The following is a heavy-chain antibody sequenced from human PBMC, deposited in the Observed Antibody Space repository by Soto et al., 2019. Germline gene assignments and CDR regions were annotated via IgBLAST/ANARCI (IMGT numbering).Heavy chain of an antibody. V-gene: IGHV4-59*11. CDR2: IYYNGNT. CDR3: ARDNWYSED. Sequence: PSETLSLTCTVSGCSISNHYWSWIRQPPGKGLEWIGYIYYNGNTNYNPSLKSRVTMSVDTSKNQISLKLSSVTAADTAGDYCARDNWYSEDWGQGTLVTVSS. CDR1: GCSISNHY. D-gene: IGHD2-21*02. J-gene: IGHJ4*02.